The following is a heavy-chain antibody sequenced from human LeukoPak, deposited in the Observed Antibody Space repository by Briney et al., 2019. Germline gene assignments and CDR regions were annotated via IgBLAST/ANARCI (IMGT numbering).Heavy chain of an antibody. J-gene: IGHJ4*02. Sequence: GGSLRLSCAASGFTFSSYAMSWVRQAPGKGLEWVSAISGSGGSTYYADSVKGRFTISRDNSKNTLYLQMNSLRAEDTAVYYCARDQGGDYGGNEWEFDYWGQGTLVTVSS. D-gene: IGHD4-23*01. V-gene: IGHV3-23*01. CDR3: ARDQGGDYGGNEWEFDY. CDR2: ISGSGGST. CDR1: GFTFSSYA.